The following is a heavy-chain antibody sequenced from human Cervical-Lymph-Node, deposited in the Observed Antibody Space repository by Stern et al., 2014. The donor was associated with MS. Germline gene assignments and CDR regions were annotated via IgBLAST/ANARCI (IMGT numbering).Heavy chain of an antibody. CDR2: SWFDGTKE. CDR3: ARDDRTSWYGGMPH. J-gene: IGHJ4*02. Sequence: VQLVESGGDAVQPGGSLRLSCATSGFTFSGYGLYWVRQDPGKGLDWVAISWFDGTKEDYADSVKGRFTISRDNSKNTLYLQMTSLRAEDTAVYYCARDDRTSWYGGMPHWGQGTLVTVSS. V-gene: IGHV3-33*01. D-gene: IGHD6-13*01. CDR1: GFTFSGYG.